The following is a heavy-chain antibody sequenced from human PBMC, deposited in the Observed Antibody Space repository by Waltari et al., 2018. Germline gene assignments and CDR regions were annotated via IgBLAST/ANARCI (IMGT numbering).Heavy chain of an antibody. Sequence: EVQLVESGGGLVKPGGSLRLSCAAAGFTFSIYNRNWVGQAPGKGLEWVSSISASSTYIYYADSMKGRFTISRDNAKNSLYLQMNSLRAEDTAVYYCASGYSSSSLDYWGQGTLVTVSS. CDR2: ISASSTYI. J-gene: IGHJ4*02. V-gene: IGHV3-21*01. CDR1: GFTFSIYN. D-gene: IGHD6-6*01. CDR3: ASGYSSSSLDY.